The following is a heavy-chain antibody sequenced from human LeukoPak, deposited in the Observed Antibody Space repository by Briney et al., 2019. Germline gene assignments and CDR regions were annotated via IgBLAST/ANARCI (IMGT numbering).Heavy chain of an antibody. CDR1: GFTFSSYW. D-gene: IGHD3-10*01. V-gene: IGHV3-7*01. J-gene: IGHJ4*02. CDR3: AAGGGLTWFGGGTEFDY. Sequence: PGGSLRLSCVVSGFTFSSYWMSWVRQAPGKGLEWVANIKQDGSEKYYVDSVKGRFTISRENDKNSLPLQMTGLTADATAGYYCAAGGGLTWFGGGTEFDYWGQGTLVTVSS. CDR2: IKQDGSEK.